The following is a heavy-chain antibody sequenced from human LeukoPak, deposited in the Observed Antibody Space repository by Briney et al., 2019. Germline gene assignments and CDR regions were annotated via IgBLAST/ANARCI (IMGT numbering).Heavy chain of an antibody. CDR3: ARDWAYYYDNNGLDY. CDR1: GFTFSDYY. D-gene: IGHD3-22*01. CDR2: ISSTGGAI. J-gene: IGHJ4*02. V-gene: IGHV3-11*01. Sequence: GGSLRLSCAPSGFTFSDYYMSWIRQAPGKGLEGVSYISSTGGAIYYADSVKGRFTISRDNAKNSLYLQMNSLRAEDTAVYYCARDWAYYYDNNGLDYWGQGTLVTVSS.